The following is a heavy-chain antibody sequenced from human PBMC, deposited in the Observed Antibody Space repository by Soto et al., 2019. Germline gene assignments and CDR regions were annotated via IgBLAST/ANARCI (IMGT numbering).Heavy chain of an antibody. CDR2: ISAYNGNT. D-gene: IGHD3-10*01. Sequence: ASVKVSCKASGYTFTSYGISWVRQAPGQGHEWMGWISAYNGNTNYAQKLQGRVTMTTDTSTSTAYMELRSLRSDDTAVYYFAMFIIFVRGVIIDNWFAPWGQGTQVPVSA. CDR3: AMFIIFVRGVIIDNWFAP. CDR1: GYTFTSYG. V-gene: IGHV1-18*01. J-gene: IGHJ5*02.